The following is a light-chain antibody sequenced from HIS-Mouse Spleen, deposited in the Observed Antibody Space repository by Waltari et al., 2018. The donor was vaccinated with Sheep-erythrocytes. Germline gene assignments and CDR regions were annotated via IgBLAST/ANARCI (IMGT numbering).Light chain of an antibody. V-gene: IGLV2-23*01. CDR2: EGS. CDR3: CSYAGSSTVV. CDR1: SSDVGGYNY. Sequence: QSALTQPPSASGSPGQSVTISCTGTSSDVGGYNYVSWYQQHPGKAPKLMIYEGSKRPSGVSNRFSGSKSGNTASLTISGLQAEDEADYYCCSYAGSSTVVFGGGTK. J-gene: IGLJ2*01.